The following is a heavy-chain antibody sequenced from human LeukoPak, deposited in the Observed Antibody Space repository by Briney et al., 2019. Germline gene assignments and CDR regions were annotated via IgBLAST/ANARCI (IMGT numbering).Heavy chain of an antibody. CDR3: ARFRDDTASGMDV. D-gene: IGHD5-18*01. V-gene: IGHV4-34*01. Sequence: SETLSLTCAVYGGSFSGYYWSWIRQPPGKGLEWIGEINHSGSTNYNPSLKSRVNISVDTSKNQFSLKLSSVTAADTAVYYCARFRDDTASGMDVWGQGTTVTVSS. J-gene: IGHJ6*02. CDR2: INHSGST. CDR1: GGSFSGYY.